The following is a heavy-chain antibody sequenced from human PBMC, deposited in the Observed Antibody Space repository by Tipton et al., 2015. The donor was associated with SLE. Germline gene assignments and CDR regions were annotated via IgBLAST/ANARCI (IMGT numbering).Heavy chain of an antibody. J-gene: IGHJ6*03. CDR2: IYYSGSYYSGST. V-gene: IGHV4-61*10. CDR1: GGSISSTNYF. D-gene: IGHD3-3*01. Sequence: TLSLTCTVSGGSISSTNYFWTWIRQPAGKGLEWIGHIYYSGSYYSGSTNYNPSLKSRVTISEDTSKDQFSLKLTSVTAADTAVYYCARTLRGDGVVVGLDHYYMDVWGKGTTVTVSS. CDR3: ARTLRGDGVVVGLDHYYMDV.